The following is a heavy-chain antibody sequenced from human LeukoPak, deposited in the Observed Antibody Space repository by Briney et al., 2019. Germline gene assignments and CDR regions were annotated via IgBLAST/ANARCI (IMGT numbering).Heavy chain of an antibody. J-gene: IGHJ4*02. CDR2: ISGSGGST. Sequence: GGSLRLSCAASGFTFSSYAMSWVRQAPGKGLEWVSAISGSGGSTYYADSVKGRLTISRDNSKNTLYLQMNSLRAEDTAVYYCAKVYGSGTGNDYWGQGTLVTVSS. CDR3: AKVYGSGTGNDY. CDR1: GFTFSSYA. D-gene: IGHD3-10*01. V-gene: IGHV3-23*01.